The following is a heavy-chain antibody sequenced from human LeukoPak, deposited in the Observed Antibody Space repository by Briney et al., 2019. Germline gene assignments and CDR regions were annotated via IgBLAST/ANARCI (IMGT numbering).Heavy chain of an antibody. CDR3: AKEDVAGSEYYNNYYYKDV. CDR2: IYTSGSS. D-gene: IGHD2-15*01. V-gene: IGHV4-4*07. J-gene: IGHJ6*03. Sequence: SETLSLTCTVSGGSISSYYWSWIRQPAGQGLEWIGRIYTSGSSNNNHTVKSRVTMSVDTSKNQLSVKLSTVTAADTAVYYCAKEDVAGSEYYNNYYYKDVWGKGTTVTVSS. CDR1: GGSISSYY.